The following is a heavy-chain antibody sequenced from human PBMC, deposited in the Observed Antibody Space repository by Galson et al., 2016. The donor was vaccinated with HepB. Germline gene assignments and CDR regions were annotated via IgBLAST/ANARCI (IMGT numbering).Heavy chain of an antibody. CDR3: ARHPDYYDNSGYLDY. D-gene: IGHD3-22*01. V-gene: IGHV3-23*01. CDR1: TFTFSNFA. J-gene: IGHJ4*02. CDR2: IGHSGGYI. Sequence: SLRLSCAASTFTFSNFAMSWVRQAPGKGLEWVSSIGHSGGYIYYADSVKGRFTISRDNSNNTLYLQMNSLRAEDTAVYYCARHPDYYDNSGYLDYWGQGTLVTVSS.